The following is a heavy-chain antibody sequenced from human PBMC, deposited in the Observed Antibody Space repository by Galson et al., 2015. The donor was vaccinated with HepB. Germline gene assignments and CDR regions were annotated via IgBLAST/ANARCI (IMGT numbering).Heavy chain of an antibody. J-gene: IGHJ4*02. V-gene: IGHV3-30*04. CDR1: GFTFSSYA. D-gene: IGHD3-22*01. CDR3: ARDGGYSSGYEDY. CDR2: ISYDGSNK. Sequence: SLRLSCAASGFTFSSYAMHWVRQAPGKGLEWVAVISYDGSNKYYADSVKGRFTISRDNSKNTLYLQMNSLRAEDTAVYYCARDGGYSSGYEDYWGQGTLVTVSS.